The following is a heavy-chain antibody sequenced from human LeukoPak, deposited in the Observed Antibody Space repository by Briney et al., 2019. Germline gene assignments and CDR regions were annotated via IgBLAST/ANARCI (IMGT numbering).Heavy chain of an antibody. Sequence: PGGSLRLSCAASGFTASSNYMSWVRQAPGKGLEWVSVIYSDDRTYYADSVKGRFTISRDNSKSTLYLQMNSLRAEDTAVYYCARAPTMTTWVVDYWGQGTLVAVSS. V-gene: IGHV3-53*01. CDR2: IYSDDRT. CDR3: ARAPTMTTWVVDY. D-gene: IGHD4-17*01. J-gene: IGHJ4*02. CDR1: GFTASSNY.